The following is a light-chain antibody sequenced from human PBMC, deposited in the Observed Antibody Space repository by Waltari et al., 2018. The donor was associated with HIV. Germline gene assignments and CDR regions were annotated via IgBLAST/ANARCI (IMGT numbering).Light chain of an antibody. CDR1: SSAIGGYGY. V-gene: IGLV2-14*03. Sequence: QSALTQPASVSGSLGQSVTISCTGSSSAIGGYGYVSWYQQHPGKAPKLLLFGIQDRPSAMSARFSGSKSGNTASLTISGLQPEDESDYYCSSYLSNASVFGSGTKVIVL. CDR2: GIQ. CDR3: SSYLSNASV. J-gene: IGLJ1*01.